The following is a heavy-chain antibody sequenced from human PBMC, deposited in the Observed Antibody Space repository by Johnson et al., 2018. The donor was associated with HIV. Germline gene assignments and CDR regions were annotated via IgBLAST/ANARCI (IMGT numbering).Heavy chain of an antibody. D-gene: IGHD2-21*01. Sequence: QVQLVESGGGLVQRGGSLRLSCAASGFTFSSYAMHWVRQAPGKGLEWVAVISYDGSYKYYADSVKGRFTISRDDSKNTLYLQMNSLRAEDTAVYYCAKDRVVIAAHDAFDIWGQGTMVTVSS. CDR3: AKDRVVIAAHDAFDI. CDR2: ISYDGSYK. CDR1: GFTFSSYA. J-gene: IGHJ3*02. V-gene: IGHV3-30*04.